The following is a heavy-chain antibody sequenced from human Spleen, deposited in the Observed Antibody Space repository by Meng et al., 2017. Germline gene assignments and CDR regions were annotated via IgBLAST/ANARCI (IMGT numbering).Heavy chain of an antibody. CDR3: VYFWSGYFT. CDR2: SDHFGNT. J-gene: IGHJ5*02. V-gene: IGHV4-34*10. Sequence: QPQLQESGPGLVKPSETLSLTCAVFGGSLSGYYCNWFRQPPGKGLEWIGGSDHFGNTIYNPSLKDRLTISVDTSKNQISLRLTSVIAADTAVYYCVYFWSGYFTSGQGTLVTVSS. CDR1: GGSLSGYY. D-gene: IGHD3-3*01.